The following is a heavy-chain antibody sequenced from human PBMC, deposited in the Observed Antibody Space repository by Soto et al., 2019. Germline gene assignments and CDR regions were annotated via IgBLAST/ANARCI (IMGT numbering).Heavy chain of an antibody. Sequence: GESLKISCKGSGYSFTSYWIGWVRQMPGKGLEWMGIIYPGDSDIRYSPSFQGQVTISADKSISTAYLQWSSLKASDTAMYYCAGSIAARPRGYYYYGMDVWGQGTTVTVSS. D-gene: IGHD6-6*01. V-gene: IGHV5-51*01. J-gene: IGHJ6*02. CDR3: AGSIAARPRGYYYYGMDV. CDR1: GYSFTSYW. CDR2: IYPGDSDI.